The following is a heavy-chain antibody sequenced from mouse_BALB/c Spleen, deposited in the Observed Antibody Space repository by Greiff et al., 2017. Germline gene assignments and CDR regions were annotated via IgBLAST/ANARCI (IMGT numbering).Heavy chain of an antibody. D-gene: IGHD1-1*01. CDR2: ISYSGST. J-gene: IGHJ4*01. CDR1: GYSITSDYA. V-gene: IGHV3-2*02. CDR3: ARWYYYGSSPYYYAMDY. Sequence: EVQLVESGPGLVKPSQSLSLTCTVTGYSITSDYAWNWIRQFPGNKLEWMGYISYSGSTSYNPSLKSRISITRDTSKNQFFLQLNSVTTEDTATYYCARWYYYGSSPYYYAMDYWGQGTSVTVSS.